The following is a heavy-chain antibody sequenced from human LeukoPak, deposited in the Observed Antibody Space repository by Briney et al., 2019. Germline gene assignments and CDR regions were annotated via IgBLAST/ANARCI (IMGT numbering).Heavy chain of an antibody. CDR3: ARGGGWIDP. D-gene: IGHD3-3*01. Sequence: GGSLRLSCAASGFTFSSYAMSWVRQAPGKGLEWVSAISGSGGSTYYADSVKGRFTISRDNAKNSVYLQMNNLRVEETAVYYCARGGGWIDPWGQGTLVTVSS. V-gene: IGHV3-23*01. J-gene: IGHJ5*02. CDR1: GFTFSSYA. CDR2: ISGSGGST.